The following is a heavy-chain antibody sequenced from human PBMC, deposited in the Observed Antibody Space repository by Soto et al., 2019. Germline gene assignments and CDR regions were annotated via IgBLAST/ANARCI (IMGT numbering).Heavy chain of an antibody. Sequence: SETLSLTCTVSGGSISSGGYYWSWIRQHPGKGLGWIGYIYYSGSTYYNPSLKSRVTISVDTSKNQFSLKLSSVTAADTAVYYCARAMITFGGVIVYFDYWGQGTLVTVSS. CDR1: GGSISSGGYY. J-gene: IGHJ4*02. CDR3: ARAMITFGGVIVYFDY. V-gene: IGHV4-31*03. CDR2: IYYSGST. D-gene: IGHD3-16*02.